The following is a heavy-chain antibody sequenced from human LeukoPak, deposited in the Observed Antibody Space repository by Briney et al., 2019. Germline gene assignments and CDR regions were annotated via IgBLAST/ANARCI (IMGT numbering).Heavy chain of an antibody. Sequence: PGGSLRLSCAASGFTFNNFGMHWVRQAPGKGLEWVAFMGYEGIHKYYADSVKGRFTISKDNSKATLYLQMNSLRPEDTAVYYYARDLHGGYSSDYWGQGTLVTVSS. D-gene: IGHD4-23*01. V-gene: IGHV3-30*02. CDR3: ARDLHGGYSSDY. CDR1: GFTFNNFG. CDR2: MGYEGIHK. J-gene: IGHJ4*02.